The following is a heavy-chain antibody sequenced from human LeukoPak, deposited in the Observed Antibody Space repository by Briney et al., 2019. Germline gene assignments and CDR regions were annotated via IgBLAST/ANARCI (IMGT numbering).Heavy chain of an antibody. V-gene: IGHV4-34*01. J-gene: IGHJ4*02. Sequence: PSETLSLTCAVYGGSFSGYYWSWIRQPRGKGLEWIGEINHSGSTNYNPSLKSRVTISVDTSKNQFSLKLSSVTAADTAVYYCARGLGARDYWGQGTLVTVSS. CDR2: INHSGST. CDR1: GGSFSGYY. D-gene: IGHD1-26*01. CDR3: ARGLGARDY.